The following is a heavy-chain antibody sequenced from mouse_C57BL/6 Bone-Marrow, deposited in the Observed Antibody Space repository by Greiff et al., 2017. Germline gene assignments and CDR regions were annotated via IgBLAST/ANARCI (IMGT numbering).Heavy chain of an antibody. CDR1: GYTFTSYW. V-gene: IGHV1-53*01. D-gene: IGHD1-1*01. J-gene: IGHJ2*01. CDR2: INPSNGGT. CDR3: ARSGITTVVFDY. Sequence: VQLQQPGPELVKPGASVKLSCKASGYTFTSYWMHWVKQRPGQGLEWIGNINPSNGGTNYNEKFKSKATLTVDKSSSTAYMQLSSLTSEESAVYYCARSGITTVVFDYWGQGTTLTVSS.